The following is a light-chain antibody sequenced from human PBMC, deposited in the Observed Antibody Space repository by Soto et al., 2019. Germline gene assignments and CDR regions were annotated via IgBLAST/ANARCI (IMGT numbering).Light chain of an antibody. V-gene: IGLV2-14*01. Sequence: QSALTQPASVSGSPGQWVTISCTGTSSDVGGYNYVSWYQQHPGKAPKLMIYDVSNRPSGVSNRFSGSKSGNTASLTISGLQAEDEADYYCSSYTSSITHVVFGGGTKLTVL. CDR1: SSDVGGYNY. CDR3: SSYTSSITHVV. J-gene: IGLJ2*01. CDR2: DVS.